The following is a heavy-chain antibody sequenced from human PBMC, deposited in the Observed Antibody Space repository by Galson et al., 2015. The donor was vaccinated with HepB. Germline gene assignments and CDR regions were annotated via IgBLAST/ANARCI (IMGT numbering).Heavy chain of an antibody. J-gene: IGHJ4*02. CDR1: EFEFSMYS. CDR3: TRGDGADSWYSEF. CDR2: ISGNSGRI. V-gene: IGHV3-48*02. Sequence: SLRLSCAASEFEFSMYSMNWVRQAPGKGLEWISYISGNSGRIDYADSVQGRFTISRDNARNSMYLQMRSLKDEDTAVYFCTRGDGADSWYSEFWGQGTLVTVSS. D-gene: IGHD1-26*01.